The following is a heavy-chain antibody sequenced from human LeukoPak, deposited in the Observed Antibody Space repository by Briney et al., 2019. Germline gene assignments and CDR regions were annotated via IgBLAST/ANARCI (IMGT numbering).Heavy chain of an antibody. CDR1: GYTLTSYG. Sequence: ASVKISCKAFGYTLTSYGISWARHAPGQGLEWMGWISAYNGHTNYAQKLQGRVTMTTDTSTSTAYMELRSLRYDDTGVYYCARDVGLLWFGDFQDYYYYGMDVWGQGTTVTVSS. D-gene: IGHD3-10*01. V-gene: IGHV1-18*01. CDR3: ARDVGLLWFGDFQDYYYYGMDV. J-gene: IGHJ6*02. CDR2: ISAYNGHT.